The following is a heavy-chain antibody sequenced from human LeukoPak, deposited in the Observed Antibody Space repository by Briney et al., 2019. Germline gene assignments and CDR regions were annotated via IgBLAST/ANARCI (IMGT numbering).Heavy chain of an antibody. V-gene: IGHV1-24*01. CDR1: GYTLTELS. J-gene: IGHJ4*02. CDR2: FDPEDGET. CDR3: ATATYYYGSGSFPIDY. D-gene: IGHD3-10*01. Sequence: ASVKVSCKVSGYTLTELSMHWVRQAPGKGLEWMGGFDPEDGETIYAQKFQGRVTMTEDTSTDTAYMELSSLRSEDTAVYYCATATYYYGSGSFPIDYWGQGTLATVSS.